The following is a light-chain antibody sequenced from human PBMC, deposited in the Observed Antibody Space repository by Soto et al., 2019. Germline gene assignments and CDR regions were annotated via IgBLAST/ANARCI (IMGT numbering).Light chain of an antibody. V-gene: IGKV3-20*01. Sequence: EIVLTQSPGTLSLSPGERATLSCRTSQSVSSSYIAWYQQKPGQAPRFLLYGASSRATGIPDRFSGSGSGTDFTLTISRLEPEDFAVYYCQQFVASPWTFGQGTNVEIK. CDR3: QQFVASPWT. CDR2: GAS. CDR1: QSVSSSY. J-gene: IGKJ1*01.